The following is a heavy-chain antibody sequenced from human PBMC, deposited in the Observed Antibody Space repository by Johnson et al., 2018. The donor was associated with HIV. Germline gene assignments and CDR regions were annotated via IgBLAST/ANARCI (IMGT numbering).Heavy chain of an antibody. D-gene: IGHD7-27*01. CDR1: GFTFSSYG. CDR2: IRYDGSNK. V-gene: IGHV3-30*02. Sequence: QVQLVESGGGLVQPGGSLRLSCAASGFTFSSYGMHWVRQAPGKGLEWVAFIRYDGSNKYYADSVKGRFTISRDNSKNTLYLQMNSLRAEDTAVYYCARERGLGHAFDIWGQGTMVTVSS. J-gene: IGHJ3*02. CDR3: ARERGLGHAFDI.